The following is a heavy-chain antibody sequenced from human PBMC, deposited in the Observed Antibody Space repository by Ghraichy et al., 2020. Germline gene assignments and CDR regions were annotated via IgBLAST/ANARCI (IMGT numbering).Heavy chain of an antibody. V-gene: IGHV7-4-1*02. J-gene: IGHJ6*02. CDR3: ARTAIPIPEWSIIHNYYYGMDV. Sequence: ASVKVSCTASGYTFSNYAMNWVRQAPGQGLEWMGWIHTNTGNPTYAQGFRGRIVFSLDTSVSTTYLEITSLKAEDTAVYFCARTAIPIPEWSIIHNYYYGMDVWGQGTTVTVSS. D-gene: IGHD3-3*01. CDR1: GYTFSNYA. CDR2: IHTNTGNP.